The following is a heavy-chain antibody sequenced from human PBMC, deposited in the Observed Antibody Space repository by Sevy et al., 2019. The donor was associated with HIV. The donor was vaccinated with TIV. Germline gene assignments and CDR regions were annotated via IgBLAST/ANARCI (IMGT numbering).Heavy chain of an antibody. Sequence: SETLSLTCTVSAGSINSDNYYWGWIRQPPGKGLEWIGTFYYSGDTYFNPSLQDRVTISADTSKQQFSLILNSVTVADPDIYFCVRHPKGWFYSDFWGQGTLVTVSS. V-gene: IGHV4-39*01. CDR1: AGSINSDNYY. CDR3: VRHPKGWFYSDF. CDR2: FYYSGDT. J-gene: IGHJ4*02. D-gene: IGHD2-15*01.